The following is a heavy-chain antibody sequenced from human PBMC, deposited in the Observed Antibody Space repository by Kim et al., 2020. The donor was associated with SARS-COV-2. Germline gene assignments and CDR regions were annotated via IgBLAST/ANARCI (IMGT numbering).Heavy chain of an antibody. CDR1: GFIFSNTW. CDR3: TTDLGPTWEHPLGY. Sequence: GGSLRLSCAASGFIFSNTWMTWVRQAPGKGLEWVGRIKSKSDGGTTDYAAPVKGRITISRDDSKNILYLQMNSLKTEDTAVYYCTTDLGPTWEHPLGYWGQGALVPVSS. CDR2: IKSKSDGGTT. V-gene: IGHV3-15*01. D-gene: IGHD1-26*01. J-gene: IGHJ4*02.